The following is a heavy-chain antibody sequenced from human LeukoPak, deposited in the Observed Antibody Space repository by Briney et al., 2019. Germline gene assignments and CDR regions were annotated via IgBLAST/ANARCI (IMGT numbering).Heavy chain of an antibody. CDR3: ARGATYYYDSSGYYYNRANDAFDI. Sequence: DPVKAYCNASGYTFTSYGISWVREAPGDGLEWMGWISAYTCNTNYAQKLEGRVSMTTYTSTSTAYMELRSLRSDDTAMNYCARGATYYYDSSGYYYNRANDAFDIWGQGTMVTVSS. J-gene: IGHJ3*02. CDR2: ISAYTCNT. CDR1: GYTFTSYG. V-gene: IGHV1-18*01. D-gene: IGHD3-22*01.